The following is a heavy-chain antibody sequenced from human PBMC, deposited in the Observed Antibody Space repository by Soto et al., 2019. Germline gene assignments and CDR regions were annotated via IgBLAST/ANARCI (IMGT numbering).Heavy chain of an antibody. J-gene: IGHJ5*02. CDR2: IYYSGST. CDR1: GGSISSYY. D-gene: IGHD3-3*01. Sequence: QVQLQESGPGLVKPSETLSLTCTVSGGSISSYYWSWIRQPPGKGLEWIGYIYYSGSTNYNPSLKSRVTISVDTSKNQFSLKLSSVIAADTAVYYCARCPQVGFLEWLSNYNWFDPWGQGTLVTVSS. V-gene: IGHV4-59*01. CDR3: ARCPQVGFLEWLSNYNWFDP.